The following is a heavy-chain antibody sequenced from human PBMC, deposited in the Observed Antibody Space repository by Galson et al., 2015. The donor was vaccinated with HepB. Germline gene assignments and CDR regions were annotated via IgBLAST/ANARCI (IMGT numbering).Heavy chain of an antibody. CDR3: TTRGAAGTADYYYNGMDV. CDR2: IKSKTDGGTT. Sequence: SLRLSCAASGFTFSNAWMSWVRQAPGKGLEWVGRIKSKTDGGTTEYAAPVKGRFTISRDDSKNTLYLQMNSLKTEDTTVYYCTTRGAAGTADYYYNGMDVWGQGTTVTVSS. CDR1: GFTFSNAW. J-gene: IGHJ6*02. D-gene: IGHD6-13*01. V-gene: IGHV3-15*01.